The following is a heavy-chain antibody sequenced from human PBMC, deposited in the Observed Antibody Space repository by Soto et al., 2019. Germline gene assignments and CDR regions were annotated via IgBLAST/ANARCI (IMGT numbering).Heavy chain of an antibody. J-gene: IGHJ4*02. Sequence: EVQLLESGGGLVQPGGSLRLSCAASGFTFRSYVMSWVRQAPGKGLEWLSTITGSGSNTYYADSVRGRFAISRDNSKDTPYLQMDSLGAEDTAVYYCGKMAWLGDLPGHDFWGQGTLVTVSS. CDR2: ITGSGSNT. CDR3: GKMAWLGDLPGHDF. CDR1: GFTFRSYV. D-gene: IGHD3-10*01. V-gene: IGHV3-23*01.